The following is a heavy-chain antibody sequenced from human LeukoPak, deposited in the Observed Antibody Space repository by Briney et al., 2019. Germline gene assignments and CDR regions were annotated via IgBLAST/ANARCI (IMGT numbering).Heavy chain of an antibody. V-gene: IGHV4-34*01. CDR3: ARGAFLYVRYYDFWRGHYYYMDV. D-gene: IGHD3-3*01. CDR1: GVSFSGYY. Sequence: SETLSLTCAVYGVSFSGYYWSWIRQPPGKGLEWIGEINHSGSTNYNPSLQSRVTISVDTPKNQFPQKLSQVTAADTAVYYCARGAFLYVRYYDFWRGHYYYMDVWGKGTTVPVSS. CDR2: INHSGST. J-gene: IGHJ6*03.